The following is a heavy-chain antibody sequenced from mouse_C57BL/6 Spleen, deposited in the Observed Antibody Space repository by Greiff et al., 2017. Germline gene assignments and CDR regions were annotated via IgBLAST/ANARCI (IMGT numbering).Heavy chain of an antibody. CDR2: ISYDGSN. CDR3: ARMEDYDGYFDV. Sequence: VQLKESGPGLVKPSQSLSLTCSVTGYSITSGYYWNWIRQFPGNKLEWMGYISYDGSNNYNPSLKNRISITRDTSKNQFFLKLNSVTTEDTATYYCARMEDYDGYFDVWGTGTTVTVSS. D-gene: IGHD2-4*01. V-gene: IGHV3-6*01. J-gene: IGHJ1*03. CDR1: GYSITSGYY.